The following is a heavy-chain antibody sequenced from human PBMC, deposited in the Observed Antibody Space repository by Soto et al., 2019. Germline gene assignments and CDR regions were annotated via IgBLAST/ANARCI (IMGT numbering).Heavy chain of an antibody. V-gene: IGHV1-18*04. CDR2: ISAYNGNT. J-gene: IGHJ6*02. CDR3: ARDVRVVVPAAKYYYGMDV. CDR1: GYTFTSYG. Sequence: QVQLVQSGAEVNKPGASVKVSCKASGYTFTSYGISWVRQAPGQGLEWMGWISAYNGNTNYAQKLQGRVTMTTDTSTSTAYMELRSLRSDDTAVYYCARDVRVVVPAAKYYYGMDVWGQGTTVTVSS. D-gene: IGHD2-2*01.